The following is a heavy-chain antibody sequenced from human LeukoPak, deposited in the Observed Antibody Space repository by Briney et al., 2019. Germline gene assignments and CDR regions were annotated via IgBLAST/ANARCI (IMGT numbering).Heavy chain of an antibody. Sequence: ASVKLSCKASGYTFSSYGMSWVRQAPGQGLEWMGWISVCNGNTNYAQKFQGRVTVSTDTSTSTAYMELNSLRSEDTAVYYCARGPDYYDSSGYYIDYWGQGTLVTVSS. V-gene: IGHV1-18*01. D-gene: IGHD3-22*01. CDR3: ARGPDYYDSSGYYIDY. CDR2: ISVCNGNT. CDR1: GYTFSSYG. J-gene: IGHJ4*02.